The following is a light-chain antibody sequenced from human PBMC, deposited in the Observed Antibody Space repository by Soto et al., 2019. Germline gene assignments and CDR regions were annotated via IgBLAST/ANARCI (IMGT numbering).Light chain of an antibody. CDR2: GAS. J-gene: IGKJ2*01. V-gene: IGKV3-15*01. Sequence: EIVMTQSPATLSVSPGERATLSCRASQSVSSNLAWYQQKPGQAPRLLIYGASTRATGIPARFSGSGSGTEVTLTISSLQSEDFAVYYCQHYNNWPALYTFGQGTKLEIK. CDR1: QSVSSN. CDR3: QHYNNWPALYT.